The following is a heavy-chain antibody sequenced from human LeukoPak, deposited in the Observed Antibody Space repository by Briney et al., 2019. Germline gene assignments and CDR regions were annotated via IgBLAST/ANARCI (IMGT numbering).Heavy chain of an antibody. CDR3: TRMGSGRSVDY. V-gene: IGHV3-73*01. D-gene: IGHD1-26*01. CDR2: IRSKANSYAT. CDR1: GWTFSGYA. Sequence: GGALTLPCAAYGWTFSGYAIHWVRQASGKGLEWVGRIRSKANSYATEYAASVKGRFTISRDDPEKTAYLQINSLKIEYTAVYYCTRMGSGRSVDYWGQGTLVTVSS. J-gene: IGHJ4*02.